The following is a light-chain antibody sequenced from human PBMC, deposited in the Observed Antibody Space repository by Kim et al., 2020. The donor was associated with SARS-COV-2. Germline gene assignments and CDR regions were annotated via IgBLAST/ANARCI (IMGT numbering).Light chain of an antibody. CDR3: QQLNSFPWT. J-gene: IGKJ1*01. Sequence: DIQLTQSPSFLSASVGDRVTITCRASQDISNYLAWCQQKPGKAPNLLIYAASTLQSGVPSRFSGSGSGTEFTLTISSLQPEDFATYYCQQLNSFPWTFGQGTKVDIK. CDR2: AAS. CDR1: QDISNY. V-gene: IGKV1-9*01.